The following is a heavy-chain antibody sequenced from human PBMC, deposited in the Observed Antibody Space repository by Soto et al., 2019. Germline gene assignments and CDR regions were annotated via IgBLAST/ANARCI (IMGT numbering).Heavy chain of an antibody. V-gene: IGHV3-7*01. CDR1: TFTLTTHW. Sequence: EVQLVESGGGLVQPGGSLRLSCAASTFTLTTHWMSWVRQAPGKGLEWVANINQDGTEKFYVDSVRGRFTISRDNAKNSLYLQMNSLRDEDTAVYYCAKGPVVPAVSYYYGMDVWGQGTAVSVS. CDR3: AKGPVVPAVSYYYGMDV. J-gene: IGHJ6*02. CDR2: INQDGTEK. D-gene: IGHD2-2*01.